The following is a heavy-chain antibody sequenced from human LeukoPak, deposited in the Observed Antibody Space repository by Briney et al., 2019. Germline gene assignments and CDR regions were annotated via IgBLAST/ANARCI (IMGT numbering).Heavy chain of an antibody. V-gene: IGHV5-51*01. CDR3: ARHPDYGGNSPADY. Sequence: GESLKISCKGSGYSFTSYWIGWVRQMPGKGLEWMGIICPGDSDTRYRPSFQGQVTISSDKAISTAYLQWSSLKASDTAMYYCARHPDYGGNSPADYWGQGTLVTVSS. CDR1: GYSFTSYW. J-gene: IGHJ4*02. CDR2: ICPGDSDT. D-gene: IGHD4-23*01.